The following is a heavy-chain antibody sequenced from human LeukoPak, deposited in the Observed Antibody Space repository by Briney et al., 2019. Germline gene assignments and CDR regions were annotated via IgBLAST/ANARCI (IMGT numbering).Heavy chain of an antibody. V-gene: IGHV1-8*03. CDR2: MNPNSGNP. Sequence: GASVKVSCKASGYIFSDFDINWVRQASGQGLEWVAWMNPNSGNPAYAQEFQGRATVSGNISTSTAYLELRSLKSEDTAVYYCAKGPASGDSWGQGTLVTVSS. CDR3: AKGPASGDS. J-gene: IGHJ5*01. CDR1: GYIFSDFD. D-gene: IGHD3-10*01.